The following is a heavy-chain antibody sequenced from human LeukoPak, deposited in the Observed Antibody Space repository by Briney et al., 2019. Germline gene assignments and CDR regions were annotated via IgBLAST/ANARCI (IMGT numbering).Heavy chain of an antibody. J-gene: IGHJ4*02. D-gene: IGHD2-15*01. V-gene: IGHV4-31*03. CDR2: IYYSGST. CDR1: GGSISSGGYY. Sequence: SEALSLTCTVSGGSISSGGYYWSWIRQHPGKGLEWIGYIYYSGSTYYNPSLKSRVTISVDTFKNQFSLKLSSVTAADTAVYYCASNPTVQLGYCSGGSCYSVLGYFDYWGQGILVTVSS. CDR3: ASNPTVQLGYCSGGSCYSVLGYFDY.